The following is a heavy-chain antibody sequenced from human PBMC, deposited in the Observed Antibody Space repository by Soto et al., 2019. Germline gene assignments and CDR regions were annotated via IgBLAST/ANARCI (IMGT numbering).Heavy chain of an antibody. CDR1: GFSLSTFGMG. CDR3: VTSPDSSPSAY. Sequence: QITLKESGPTLVKPTQTLTLTCASSGFSLSTFGMGVGWIRQPPGKAPEWLALIYWNDDKRYSPALNSRLTIAKDTSKNLVVLTLTNVDPVDTATYYCVTSPDSSPSAYWGPGTQVTVSS. D-gene: IGHD5-18*01. J-gene: IGHJ4*02. V-gene: IGHV2-5*01. CDR2: IYWNDDK.